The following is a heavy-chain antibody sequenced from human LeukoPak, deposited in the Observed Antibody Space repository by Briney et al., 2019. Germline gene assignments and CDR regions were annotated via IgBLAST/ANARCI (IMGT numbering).Heavy chain of an antibody. V-gene: IGHV5-51*01. CDR2: IYPGDSDT. CDR3: ARHFRSNGDFGPPDY. Sequence: GESLKISCKGSGYSFTSYWIGWVRQMPGKGLEWMGIIYPGDSDTRYSPSFQGQVTISVDKSISTAYLQWSSLKASDTAMYYCARHFRSNGDFGPPDYWGQGTLVTVSS. J-gene: IGHJ4*02. CDR1: GYSFTSYW. D-gene: IGHD4-17*01.